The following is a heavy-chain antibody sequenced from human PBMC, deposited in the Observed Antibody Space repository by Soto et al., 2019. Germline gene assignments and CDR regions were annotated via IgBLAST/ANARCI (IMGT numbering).Heavy chain of an antibody. Sequence: QLHLVQSGAVVKKPGASVTVSCSASGYPVTAYYMHWVRQAPGRGLEWMGGINPATGAAKYTQTFQGRVTMTRDTSTSTVFMELGGLTSGATAVFYWACGGGVGVAGSAAFDMWGQGTLVTVSS. CDR3: ACGGGVGVAGSAAFDM. CDR1: GYPVTAYY. V-gene: IGHV1-2*02. CDR2: INPATGAA. D-gene: IGHD3-3*01. J-gene: IGHJ3*02.